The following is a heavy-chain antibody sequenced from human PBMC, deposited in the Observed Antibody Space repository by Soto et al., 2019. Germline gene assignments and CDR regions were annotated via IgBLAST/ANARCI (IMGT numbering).Heavy chain of an antibody. Sequence: QVQLQESGPGLVKPSQTLSLTCTVSGGSISSGDYYWSWIRQPPGKGLEWIGYIYYSGSTYYNPSLKSRVTIAVDTSKNTFSLKLSSVPAADTAVYYGSRGGVGDLIVALDPWGQGTLVTVSS. J-gene: IGHJ5*02. CDR2: IYYSGST. CDR1: GGSISSGDYY. CDR3: SRGGVGDLIVALDP. V-gene: IGHV4-30-4*01. D-gene: IGHD5-12*01.